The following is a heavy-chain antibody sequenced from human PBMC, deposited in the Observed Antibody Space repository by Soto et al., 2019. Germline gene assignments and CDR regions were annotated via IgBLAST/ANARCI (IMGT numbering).Heavy chain of an antibody. J-gene: IGHJ4*02. CDR1: GFTFSSYA. V-gene: IGHV3-23*01. Sequence: PGGSLRLSCAASGFTFSSYAMSWVRQAPGKGLEWVSAISGSGGSTYYADSVKGRFTISRDNSKNTLYLQMNSLRAEDTAVYYCAKDRYCSSTSCYGRYFDYWGQGTLVTVSS. D-gene: IGHD2-2*01. CDR3: AKDRYCSSTSCYGRYFDY. CDR2: ISGSGGST.